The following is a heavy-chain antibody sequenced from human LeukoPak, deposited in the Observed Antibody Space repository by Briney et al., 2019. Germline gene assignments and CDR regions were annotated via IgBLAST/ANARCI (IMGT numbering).Heavy chain of an antibody. J-gene: IGHJ5*02. V-gene: IGHV1-2*02. CDR1: GYTFTDYY. D-gene: IGHD3-3*01. Sequence: EASVRVSCKTSGYTFTDYYIHWVRQAPVQGLEWMGWINTKTGRTSSARKFQGRVTMTRDPSITTVYMDMAWLTSDDTAIYFCARADFIDAGPYLIGPWGQGTLVTVSS. CDR2: INTKTGRT. CDR3: ARADFIDAGPYLIGP.